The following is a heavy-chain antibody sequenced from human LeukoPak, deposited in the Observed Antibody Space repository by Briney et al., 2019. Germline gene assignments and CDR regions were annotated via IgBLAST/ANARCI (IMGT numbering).Heavy chain of an antibody. D-gene: IGHD3-10*01. V-gene: IGHV3-20*04. J-gene: IGHJ6*02. CDR2: INRNGDST. CDR1: GFTFDDYG. CDR3: ARNPEGFGELLSPAYGMDV. Sequence: RSGGSLRLSCAASGFTFDDYGMSWVRQGPGKGLEWVSAINRNGDSTGYADSVKGRFTISRDNAKNSLYLQMNSLRAEDTALYYCARNPEGFGELLSPAYGMDVWGQGTTVTVSS.